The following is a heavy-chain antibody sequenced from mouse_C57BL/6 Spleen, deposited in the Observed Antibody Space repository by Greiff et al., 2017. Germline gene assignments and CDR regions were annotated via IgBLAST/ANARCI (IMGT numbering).Heavy chain of an antibody. J-gene: IGHJ1*03. V-gene: IGHV1-76*01. Sequence: VQLQQSGAELVRPGASVKLSCKASGYTFTDYYINWVKQRPGQGLEWIARIYPGSGNTYYNEKFKGKATLTAEKSSSTAYMQLSSLTSEDSAVYFCASGGDYDGFDVWGTGTTVTVSS. D-gene: IGHD2-4*01. CDR1: GYTFTDYY. CDR2: IYPGSGNT. CDR3: ASGGDYDGFDV.